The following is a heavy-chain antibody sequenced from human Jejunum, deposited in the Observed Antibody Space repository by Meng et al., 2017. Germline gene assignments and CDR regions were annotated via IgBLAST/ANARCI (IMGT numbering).Heavy chain of an antibody. Sequence: GGSLRLSCAASGFTFSSYPMHWVRQAPGKGLEWVAVLLYDGSDKYCAGSVKGRFTISRDNSKNTLYLQMNGLRPEDTAVYYCARDHRSGYHNYYYNYGLDVWGQGTTVTVSS. D-gene: IGHD3-3*01. CDR3: ARDHRSGYHNYYYNYGLDV. CDR2: LLYDGSDK. J-gene: IGHJ6*02. CDR1: GFTFSSYP. V-gene: IGHV3-30*01.